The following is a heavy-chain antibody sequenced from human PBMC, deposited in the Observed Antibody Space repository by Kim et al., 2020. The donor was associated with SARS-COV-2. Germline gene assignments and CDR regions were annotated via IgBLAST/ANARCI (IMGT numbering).Heavy chain of an antibody. Sequence: GGSLRLSCAASGFTFSSFAMSWVRQAPGKGLEWVSSISDNGGRTYYADSVKGRFTISRDNSKNTLYIQMNSLRADDTAVYYCAKDFGYCSSTSCYPPYGMDVWGEGTTVTVPS. CDR2: ISDNGGRT. D-gene: IGHD2-2*03. V-gene: IGHV3-23*01. J-gene: IGHJ6*04. CDR1: GFTFSSFA. CDR3: AKDFGYCSSTSCYPPYGMDV.